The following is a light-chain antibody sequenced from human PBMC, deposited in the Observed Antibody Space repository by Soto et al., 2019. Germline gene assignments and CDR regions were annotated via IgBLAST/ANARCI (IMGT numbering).Light chain of an antibody. J-gene: IGLJ2*01. Sequence: QSVLTQPPSASGTPRQRVTISCSGSSSNIGSNYVYWYQQLPGTAPKLLIDWNNQRPSGVPDRFSGSKSGTSSSLAISGLRSEDEADYYGAAWDDSLSAHVVFGGGTQLTVL. CDR1: SSNIGSNY. V-gene: IGLV1-47*01. CDR3: AAWDDSLSAHVV. CDR2: WNN.